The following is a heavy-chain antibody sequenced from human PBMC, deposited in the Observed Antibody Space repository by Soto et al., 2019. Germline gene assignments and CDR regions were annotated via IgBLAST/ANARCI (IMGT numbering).Heavy chain of an antibody. V-gene: IGHV3-33*01. D-gene: IGHD6-19*01. CDR3: ARDHLYSSGGKQDAFDI. CDR1: GFSFSSYG. Sequence: QVQLVESGGGVVQPGRSLRLSCAASGFSFSSYGMHWVRQAPGKGLEWVGVIWYDGSNEKYADSVKGRFTISRDNSKNTLYLQMDSLRDEDTAVYYCARDHLYSSGGKQDAFDIWGQGTMVTVSS. J-gene: IGHJ3*02. CDR2: IWYDGSNE.